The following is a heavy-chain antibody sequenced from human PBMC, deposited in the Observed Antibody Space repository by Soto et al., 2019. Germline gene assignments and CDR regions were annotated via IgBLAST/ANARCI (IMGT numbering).Heavy chain of an antibody. D-gene: IGHD1-20*01. J-gene: IGHJ3*01. Sequence: VQLLQAGAEVKKPGASVTVSCKASGYPFSSYHINWVPQAPGQGLEGMGIIDPSRGTTDYAQKFQGGITLPRDPITDPVHLEVSPVSSQDTAFYYCARAWGSNWNQRRAAFDVWGQGTVVVVSS. CDR3: ARAWGSNWNQRRAAFDV. CDR2: IDPSRGTT. CDR1: GYPFSSYH. V-gene: IGHV1-46*01.